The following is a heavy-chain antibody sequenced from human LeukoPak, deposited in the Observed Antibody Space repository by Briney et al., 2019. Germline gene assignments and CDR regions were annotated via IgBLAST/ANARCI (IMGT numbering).Heavy chain of an antibody. J-gene: IGHJ4*02. CDR3: ARADNWNYVLRN. D-gene: IGHD1-7*01. V-gene: IGHV4-31*03. Sequence: PSETLSLTCTVSGGSISSGGYYWSWIRQHPGKGLEWIGYIYYSGSTYYNPSLKSRVTISVDTSKNQFSLKLSSVTAADTAVYYCARADNWNYVLRNWGQGTLVTVSS. CDR1: GGSISSGGYY. CDR2: IYYSGST.